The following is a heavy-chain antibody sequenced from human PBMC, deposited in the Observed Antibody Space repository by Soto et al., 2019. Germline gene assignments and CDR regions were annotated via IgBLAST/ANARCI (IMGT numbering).Heavy chain of an antibody. Sequence: EVQLVESGGGLVQPGGSLRLSCAASGFTLSNYWMSWVRQAPGKGLEWVANINQDGSQKFYLDSVEGRFTISRDNARNSLYLQMNSLRAEDTAIYYCARIYCGSSSCYIDFWGEGILVTVSS. D-gene: IGHD2-2*02. V-gene: IGHV3-7*03. CDR3: ARIYCGSSSCYIDF. CDR1: GFTLSNYW. CDR2: INQDGSQK. J-gene: IGHJ4*02.